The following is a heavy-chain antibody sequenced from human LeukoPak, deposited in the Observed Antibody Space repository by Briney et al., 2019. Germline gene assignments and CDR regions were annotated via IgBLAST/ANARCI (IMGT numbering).Heavy chain of an antibody. D-gene: IGHD1-26*01. CDR2: ISFNSGTT. CDR1: GFTFSSFS. CDR3: GRVARGNYYHFDS. V-gene: IGHV3-48*04. Sequence: PGGSLRLSCAASGFTFSSFSLTWVRQAPGKGLEWLSYISFNSGTTSYADSVKGRFTSSRDYAKNSLYLQMNSLRAEDTAVYYCGRVARGNYYHFDSWGQGTLVTVSS. J-gene: IGHJ4*02.